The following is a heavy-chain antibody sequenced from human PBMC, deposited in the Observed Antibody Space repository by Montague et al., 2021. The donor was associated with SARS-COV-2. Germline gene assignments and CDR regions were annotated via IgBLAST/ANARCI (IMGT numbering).Heavy chain of an antibody. J-gene: IGHJ4*02. CDR1: GGSISSFY. Sequence: SKTLSLTCTVSGGSISSFYWSWFRQPPGKGLEWIGYISDSWSTNYNPSLTSRVTMSVDTSKNQFSLKVNSVTAADTAVYYCARHYSATLPAVYWGQGTLVTVSS. D-gene: IGHD2-15*01. CDR3: ARHYSATLPAVY. CDR2: ISDSWST. V-gene: IGHV4-59*08.